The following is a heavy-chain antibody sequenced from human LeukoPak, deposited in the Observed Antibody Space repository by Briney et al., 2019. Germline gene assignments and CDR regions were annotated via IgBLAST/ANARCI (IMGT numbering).Heavy chain of an antibody. Sequence: GESLNSSCQGPGYSFTSYWIGWVRQMPGKGLGWIGIIYPGDSDTRYSPSFQGQVTISADKSISTAYLQWSSLKASDAAMYYCARSYYSGPGSYVLFDPWGQGTLVIVAS. D-gene: IGHD3-10*01. J-gene: IGHJ5*02. V-gene: IGHV5-51*01. CDR2: IYPGDSDT. CDR1: GYSFTSYW. CDR3: ARSYYSGPGSYVLFDP.